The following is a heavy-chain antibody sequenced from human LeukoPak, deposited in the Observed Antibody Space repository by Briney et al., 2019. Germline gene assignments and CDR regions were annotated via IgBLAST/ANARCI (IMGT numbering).Heavy chain of an antibody. D-gene: IGHD4-23*01. J-gene: IGHJ4*02. Sequence: GGSPRLSCAASGFTVSSNYMSWVRQAPGKGLEWVSIIYSGGSTYYADSVKGRFTISRDNAKNSLYLQMNSLRAEDTAVYYCARDYGGSSPFDYWGQGTLVTVSS. CDR1: GFTVSSNY. V-gene: IGHV3-66*01. CDR3: ARDYGGSSPFDY. CDR2: IYSGGST.